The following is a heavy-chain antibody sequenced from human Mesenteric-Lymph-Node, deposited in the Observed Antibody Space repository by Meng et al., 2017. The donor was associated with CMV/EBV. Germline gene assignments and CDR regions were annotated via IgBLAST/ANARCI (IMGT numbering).Heavy chain of an antibody. J-gene: IGHJ4*02. D-gene: IGHD3-22*01. CDR1: GFTVSGNY. CDR3: ARETRYYDSGGYPLGYYFDY. CDR2: IYSGGST. Sequence: GESLKISCAASGFTVSGNYMSWVRQAPGKGLEWVSHIYSGGSTYYADSVKGRFTISRDNSKNTLYLQMNNLRAEDTAVYYCARETRYYDSGGYPLGYYFDYWGQGTLVTVSS. V-gene: IGHV3-53*01.